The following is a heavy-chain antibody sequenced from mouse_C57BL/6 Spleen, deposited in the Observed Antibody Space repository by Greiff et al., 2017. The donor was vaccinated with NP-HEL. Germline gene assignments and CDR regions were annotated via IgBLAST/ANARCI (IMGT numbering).Heavy chain of an antibody. J-gene: IGHJ4*01. Sequence: QVQLQQPGAELVRPGTSVKLSCKASGYTFTSYWMHWVKQRPGQGLEWIGVIDPSDSYTNYNQKFKGKATLTVDTSSSTAYMQLSSLTSEDSAVYYCAKDPRGSHYYAMDYWGQGTSVTVSS. CDR3: AKDPRGSHYYAMDY. CDR1: GYTFTSYW. V-gene: IGHV1-59*01. CDR2: IDPSDSYT. D-gene: IGHD1-1*01.